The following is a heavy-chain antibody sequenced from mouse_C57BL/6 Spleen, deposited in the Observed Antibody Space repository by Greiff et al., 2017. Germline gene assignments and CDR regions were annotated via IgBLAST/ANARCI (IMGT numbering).Heavy chain of an antibody. J-gene: IGHJ4*01. V-gene: IGHV5-4*01. D-gene: IGHD2-3*01. CDR1: GFTFSSYA. CDR2: ISDGGSYT. Sequence: DVQLVESGGGLVKPGGSLKLSCAASGFTFSSYAMSWVRQTPEKRLEWVATISDGGSYTYYPDNVKGRFTISRANAKNNLYLQMGHLKSEDTAMYYCARDDGYGNYAMDYWGQGTSVTVSS. CDR3: ARDDGYGNYAMDY.